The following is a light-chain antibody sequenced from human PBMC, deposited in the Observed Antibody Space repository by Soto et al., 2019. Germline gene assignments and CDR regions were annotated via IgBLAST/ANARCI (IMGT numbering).Light chain of an antibody. J-gene: IGLJ3*02. Sequence: QSVLTQPASVSGSPGQSITISCTGTSSDDGGYNYVSWYQQQPGKAPKLVIYEVSNRPSGISNRFSGSKSGNTASLTISGLLAEDDAKDYCTSHTAGSTHGGFGGRTKLTVL. CDR1: SSDDGGYNY. V-gene: IGLV2-14*01. CDR3: TSHTAGSTHGG. CDR2: EVS.